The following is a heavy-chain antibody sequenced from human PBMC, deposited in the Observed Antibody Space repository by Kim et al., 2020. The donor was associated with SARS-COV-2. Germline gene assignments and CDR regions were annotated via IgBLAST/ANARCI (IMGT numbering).Heavy chain of an antibody. CDR2: ISSTTNYI. D-gene: IGHD1-26*01. CDR1: GFTFNNYS. V-gene: IGHV3-21*01. CDR3: ARDNSGNYYGHWYFDL. Sequence: GGSLRLSCAASGFTFNNYSMNWVRQAPGRGLEWVSSISSTTNYIYYADSLRGRFTISRDNAKNSLYLQMNSLRAEDTAVYYCARDNSGNYYGHWYFDLWGRGTLVTVSS. J-gene: IGHJ2*01.